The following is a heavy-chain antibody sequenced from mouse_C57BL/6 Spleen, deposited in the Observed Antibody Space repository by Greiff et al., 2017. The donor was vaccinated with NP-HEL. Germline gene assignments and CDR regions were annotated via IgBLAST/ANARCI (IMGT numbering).Heavy chain of an antibody. V-gene: IGHV2-5*01. CDR1: GFSLTSYG. CDR2: IWRGGST. Sequence: VKLVESGPGLVQPSQSLSITCTVSGFSLTSYGVHWVRQSPGKGLEWLGVIWRGGSTDYNAAFMSRLSITKDNSKSQVFFKMNSLQADDTAIYYCAKNGPYDYPFAYWGQGTLVTVSA. D-gene: IGHD2-4*01. J-gene: IGHJ3*01. CDR3: AKNGPYDYPFAY.